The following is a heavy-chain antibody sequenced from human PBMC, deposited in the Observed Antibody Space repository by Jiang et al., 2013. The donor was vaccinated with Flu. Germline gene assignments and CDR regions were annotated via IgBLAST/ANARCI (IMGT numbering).Heavy chain of an antibody. CDR2: TYYRSKWNN. J-gene: IGHJ2*01. D-gene: IGHD6-19*01. CDR3: ARDPIIAVAGWYFDL. CDR1: GDSVSSNSTA. Sequence: QTLSLTCAISGDSVSSNSTAWNWIRQSPSRGLEWLGRTYYRSKWNNEYAVSVKSRITINPDTSKNQFSLQLNSVTPEDTAVYYCARDPIIAVAGWYFDLWGRGTLVTVSS. V-gene: IGHV6-1*01.